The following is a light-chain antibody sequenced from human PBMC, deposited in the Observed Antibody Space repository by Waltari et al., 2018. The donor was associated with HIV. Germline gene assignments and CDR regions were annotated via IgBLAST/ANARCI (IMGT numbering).Light chain of an antibody. CDR3: GTWDNSLSAGV. CDR1: TSNIGKNY. J-gene: IGLJ3*02. V-gene: IGLV1-51*01. Sequence: QSVLTQPPSVSAAPGQKVTISCSGSTSNIGKNYVSWYQQLPGTAPKLLIYDYNERPSEIPDRFSGSKSSTSATLGITGLQTWAEAAHYCGTWDNSLSAGVCGGGTKLTVL. CDR2: DYN.